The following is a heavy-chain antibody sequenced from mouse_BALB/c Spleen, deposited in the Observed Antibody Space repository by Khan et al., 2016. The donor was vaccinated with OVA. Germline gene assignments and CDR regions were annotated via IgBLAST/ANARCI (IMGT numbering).Heavy chain of an antibody. V-gene: IGHV2-2*02. CDR2: IWSGGST. CDR3: ARNGDYVHWYFDV. D-gene: IGHD2-13*01. J-gene: IGHJ1*01. CDR1: GFSLTSYG. Sequence: QVQLKQSGPGLVQPSQSLSITCTVSGFSLTSYGVHWVRQSPGKGLEWLGVIWSGGSTDYNAAFISRLSISKDNSKSQVFFKMNSLQPNGTAIYYCARNGDYVHWYFDVWGAGTTVTVSS.